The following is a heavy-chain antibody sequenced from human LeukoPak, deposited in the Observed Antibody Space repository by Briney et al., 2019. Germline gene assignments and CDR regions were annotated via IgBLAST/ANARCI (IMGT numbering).Heavy chain of an antibody. CDR2: IYHTGST. CDR1: GGSISSGFYS. J-gene: IGHJ5*02. V-gene: IGHV4-30-2*01. D-gene: IGHD2-2*01. Sequence: PSETLSLTCDVSGGSISSGFYSWSWIRQPLGKGLEWIGYIYHTGSTYYNPSLKSRVTISVDTSKNQFSLRLSSVTAADTAVYYCARLQYCSGTSCYWFDPWGQGTLVTVSS. CDR3: ARLQYCSGTSCYWFDP.